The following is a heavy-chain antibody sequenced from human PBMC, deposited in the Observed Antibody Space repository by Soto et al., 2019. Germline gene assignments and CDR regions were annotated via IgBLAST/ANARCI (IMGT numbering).Heavy chain of an antibody. CDR3: ARFRRKYSSGWYHYYGMDV. CDR1: GFTFSSYG. CDR2: IWFDGNNK. V-gene: IGHV3-33*01. Sequence: LRLSCAASGFTFSSYGMHWVRQAPGKGLEWVALIWFDGNNKYYADSVKGRFTISRDNSKNTLYLQMNSLRAEDTAVYYCARFRRKYSSGWYHYYGMDVWGQGTTVTVSS. D-gene: IGHD6-19*01. J-gene: IGHJ6*02.